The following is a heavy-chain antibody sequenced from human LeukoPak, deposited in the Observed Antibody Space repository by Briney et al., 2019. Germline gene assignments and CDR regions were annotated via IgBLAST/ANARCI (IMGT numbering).Heavy chain of an antibody. CDR2: IGTAGDT. Sequence: GGSLRLSCAASGFTFSSYDMHWVRHATGKGLEWVSAIGTAGDTYYPGSVKGRFTISRENAKNSLYLQMNSLRAGDTAVYYCAKEMKPWMHFDYWGQGTLVTVSS. CDR3: AKEMKPWMHFDY. CDR1: GFTFSSYD. V-gene: IGHV3-13*04. D-gene: IGHD5-12*01. J-gene: IGHJ4*02.